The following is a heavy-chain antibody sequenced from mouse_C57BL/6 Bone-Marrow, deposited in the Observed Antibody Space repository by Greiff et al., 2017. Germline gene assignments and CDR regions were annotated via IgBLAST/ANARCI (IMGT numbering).Heavy chain of an antibody. CDR3: ARERLRRDWFAY. CDR2: IHPNSGST. D-gene: IGHD2-4*01. Sequence: VQLQQPGAELVKPGASVKLSCKASGYTFTSYWMHWVKQRPGQGLEWIGMIHPNSGSTNYNEKFKSKATLTVDKSSSTAYMQLSSLTSEDSAVXYCARERLRRDWFAYWGQGTLVTVSA. V-gene: IGHV1-64*01. CDR1: GYTFTSYW. J-gene: IGHJ3*01.